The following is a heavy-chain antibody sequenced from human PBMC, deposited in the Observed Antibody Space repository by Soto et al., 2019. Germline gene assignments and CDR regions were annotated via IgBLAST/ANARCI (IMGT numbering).Heavy chain of an antibody. CDR1: GGSFSGYY. J-gene: IGHJ3*02. CDR2: INHSGST. D-gene: IGHD2-15*01. V-gene: IGHV4-34*01. Sequence: QVQLQQWGAGLLKPSETLSLTCAVYGGSFSGYYWSWIRQPPGKGLEWIGEINHSGSTNYNPSLKSRVTISVDTSKNQCSLKLSSVTAADTAVYYCARGYCSGGSCRYDAFDIWGQGTMVTVSS. CDR3: ARGYCSGGSCRYDAFDI.